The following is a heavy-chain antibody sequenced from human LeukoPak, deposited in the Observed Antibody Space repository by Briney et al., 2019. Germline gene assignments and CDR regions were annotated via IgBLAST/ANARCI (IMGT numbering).Heavy chain of an antibody. Sequence: ASVKVSCKASGYTFTGYYMHWVRQAPGQGLEWMGWINPNSGGTNYAQKFQGRVTMTRDTSISTAYMELSRLRSDDTAVYYCARGGRYRGTPYYYYMDVWGKGTTVTISS. CDR3: ARGGRYRGTPYYYYMDV. CDR2: INPNSGGT. CDR1: GYTFTGYY. V-gene: IGHV1-2*02. J-gene: IGHJ6*03. D-gene: IGHD5-12*01.